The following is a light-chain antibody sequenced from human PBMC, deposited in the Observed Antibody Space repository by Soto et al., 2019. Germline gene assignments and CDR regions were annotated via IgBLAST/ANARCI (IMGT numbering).Light chain of an antibody. CDR2: DVT. CDR3: CAHTGTAIL. Sequence: QSVLTQPPSVSGSPGQSLTISCTGTSSDVGRYDYVSWYQQRPGKAPKLIIYDVTKRPSGVPERFSGSKSGNTASLTISGLQADDEADYCCCAHTGTAILFGGGTKVTVL. J-gene: IGLJ2*01. V-gene: IGLV2-11*01. CDR1: SSDVGRYDY.